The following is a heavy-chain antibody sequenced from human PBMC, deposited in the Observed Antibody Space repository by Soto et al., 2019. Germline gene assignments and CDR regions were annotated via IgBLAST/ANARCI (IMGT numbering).Heavy chain of an antibody. CDR1: GGSISSSSYY. D-gene: IGHD1-26*01. CDR3: ARHRYSGSYRGELDY. J-gene: IGHJ4*02. CDR2: IYYSGST. Sequence: SETLSLTCTVSGGSISSSSYYWGWIRQPPGKGLEWIGSIYYSGSTYYNPSLKSRVTISVDTSKNQFSLKLSSVTAADTAVYYCARHRYSGSYRGELDYWGQGTLVTVSS. V-gene: IGHV4-39*01.